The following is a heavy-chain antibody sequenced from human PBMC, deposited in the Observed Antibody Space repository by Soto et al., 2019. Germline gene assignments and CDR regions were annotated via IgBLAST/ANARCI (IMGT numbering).Heavy chain of an antibody. V-gene: IGHV3-23*01. CDR1: GFTFSSYA. CDR3: AKDGGWLRWVEYYYYGMDV. Sequence: EVQLLESGGGLVQPGGSLRLSCAASGFTFSSYAMSWVRQAPGKGLEWVSAISGSGGSTYYADSVKGRFTISRDNSKNTLYLQMNSLRAEDTAVYYCAKDGGWLRWVEYYYYGMDVWGQGTTVTVSS. CDR2: ISGSGGST. D-gene: IGHD4-17*01. J-gene: IGHJ6*02.